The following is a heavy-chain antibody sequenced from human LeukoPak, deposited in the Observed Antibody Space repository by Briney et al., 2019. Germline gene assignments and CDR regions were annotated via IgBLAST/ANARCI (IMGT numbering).Heavy chain of an antibody. J-gene: IGHJ1*01. Sequence: ASVKASCKASGYTFTNYYMHWVRQAPGQGLEWMGWISAYNGNTNYAQKLQGRVTMTTDTSTSTAYMELRSLRSDDTAVYYCARDCYDSSGYGTNWGQGTLVTVSS. D-gene: IGHD3-22*01. V-gene: IGHV1-18*04. CDR1: GYTFTNYY. CDR3: ARDCYDSSGYGTN. CDR2: ISAYNGNT.